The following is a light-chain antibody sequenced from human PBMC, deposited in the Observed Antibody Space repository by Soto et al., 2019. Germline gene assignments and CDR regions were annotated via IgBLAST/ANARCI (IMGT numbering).Light chain of an antibody. CDR2: AAS. CDR3: QQQCT. J-gene: IGKJ2*02. Sequence: EIVLTQSPGTLSLSPGERATLSCRASRSLSSSYVVWYQQKPGQAPRLLTYAASRRATGIPDRFSGSGSATEYTLTISRLEPEDFAVYYCQQQCTFGQGTKLEIK. V-gene: IGKV3-20*01. CDR1: RSLSSSY.